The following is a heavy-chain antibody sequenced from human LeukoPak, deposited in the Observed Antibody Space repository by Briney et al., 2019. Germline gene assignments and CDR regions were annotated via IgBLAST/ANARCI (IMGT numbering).Heavy chain of an antibody. CDR1: GISFSNYS. Sequence: PGGSLRLSCAASGISFSNYSMNWVRQAPGKGLEWVSLISSSSRVIYYGDSVKGRFTISRDNAKKSLYLQMNSLRAEDTAVYYCVRGEYNWSDLHLWGQGTLVTVSS. D-gene: IGHD1-20*01. CDR3: VRGEYNWSDLHL. J-gene: IGHJ5*02. V-gene: IGHV3-21*01. CDR2: ISSSSRVI.